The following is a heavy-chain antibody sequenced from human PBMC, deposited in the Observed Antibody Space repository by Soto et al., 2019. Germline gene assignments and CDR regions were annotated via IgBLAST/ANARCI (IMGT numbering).Heavy chain of an antibody. J-gene: IGHJ6*02. V-gene: IGHV1-69*01. CDR2: IIPIFGTA. CDR3: ASSIAVAGTAYYYYGMDV. CDR1: GGTFSSYA. Sequence: QVQLVQSWAEVKKPGSSVKVSCKASGGTFSSYAISWVRQAPGQGLEWMGGIIPIFGTANYAQKFQGRVTITAGESTRTAYMELSSLRSEDTAVYYCASSIAVAGTAYYYYGMDVWGRGTTVTVSS. D-gene: IGHD6-19*01.